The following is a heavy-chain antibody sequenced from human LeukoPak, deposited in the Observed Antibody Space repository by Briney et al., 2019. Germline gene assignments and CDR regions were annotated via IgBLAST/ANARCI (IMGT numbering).Heavy chain of an antibody. V-gene: IGHV4-38-2*02. CDR1: DYYISSGHY. J-gene: IGHJ4*02. Sequence: PSETLSLTCTVSDYYISSGHYWGWIRQPPGKGLEWIGNIHHAGSTNYNPSLKSRVTISVDTSKNQFSLKLSSVTAADTAVHYCARVYYYDSSGPIDYWGQGTLVTVSS. CDR2: IHHAGST. CDR3: ARVYYYDSSGPIDY. D-gene: IGHD3-22*01.